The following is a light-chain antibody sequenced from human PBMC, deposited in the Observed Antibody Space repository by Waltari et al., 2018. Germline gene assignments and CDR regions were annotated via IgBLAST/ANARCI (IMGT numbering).Light chain of an antibody. CDR2: WAS. CDR1: ESVLYSSNNKNH. Sequence: IVMTQSPESLAVSLGERATINCKSSESVLYSSNNKNHLAWYQQKPGQPPKLPLYWASTRKSGVPDRFSGSGSETDFTLTVTSLQAEDAAVYYCQQYYSTPLTFGGGTRVEI. V-gene: IGKV4-1*01. CDR3: QQYYSTPLT. J-gene: IGKJ4*01.